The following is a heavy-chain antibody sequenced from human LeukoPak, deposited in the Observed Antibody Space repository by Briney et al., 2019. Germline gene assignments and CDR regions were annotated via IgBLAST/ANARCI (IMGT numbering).Heavy chain of an antibody. CDR1: GGTFSSYA. V-gene: IGHV1-69*13. CDR2: IIPIFGTA. D-gene: IGHD3-22*01. Sequence: ASVKVSCKASGGTFSSYAISWVRQAPGQGLEWMGGIIPIFGTANYAQKFQGRVTITADESTSTAYMELSSLRSEDTAVYYCARSQYYYDSSGYYYLAFDIWGQGTMVTVSS. J-gene: IGHJ3*02. CDR3: ARSQYYYDSSGYYYLAFDI.